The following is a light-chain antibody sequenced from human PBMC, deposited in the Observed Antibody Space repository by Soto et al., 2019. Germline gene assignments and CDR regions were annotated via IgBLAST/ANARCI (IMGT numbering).Light chain of an antibody. CDR2: NIS. CDR1: QSLLHRKGNTY. V-gene: IGKV2-24*01. CDR3: MQATHFPRT. J-gene: IGKJ1*01. Sequence: DIVMTQTPLSSPVTLGQPASISCRSSQSLLHRKGNTYLNWLQQRPGQPPRLLIYNISNRFSGVPDRCSGAGAGTAFTLKISRVEAEDVGVYYCMQATHFPRTFGQGTKVESK.